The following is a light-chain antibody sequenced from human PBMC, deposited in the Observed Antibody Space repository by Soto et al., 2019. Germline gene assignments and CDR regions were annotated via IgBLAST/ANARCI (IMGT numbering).Light chain of an antibody. V-gene: IGLV3-21*02. Sequence: SYELTQPPSVSVAPGQTARITCGGNNIEIKSVHWYQQKPGQAPVLVVYDDGARTTGIPERFSGSKSGNTATLTTSRVEAGDEADYYCQVWDTTNPVIFGGGTQLTVL. CDR1: NIEIKS. J-gene: IGLJ2*01. CDR3: QVWDTTNPVI. CDR2: DDG.